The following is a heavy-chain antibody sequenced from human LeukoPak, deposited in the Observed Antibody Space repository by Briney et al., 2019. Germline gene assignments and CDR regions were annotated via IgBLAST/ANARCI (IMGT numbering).Heavy chain of an antibody. CDR1: GGTFSSYA. CDR3: ARLYCSSTSCQDYHFDY. Sequence: ASVKVSCKASGGTFSSYAISWVRQAPGQGLEWMGRIIPILGIANYAQKFQGRVTMTTHTSTSTAYMELRSLRSDDTSVYYCARLYCSSTSCQDYHFDYWGQGTLVTVSS. D-gene: IGHD2-2*01. J-gene: IGHJ4*02. CDR2: IIPILGIA. V-gene: IGHV1-69*04.